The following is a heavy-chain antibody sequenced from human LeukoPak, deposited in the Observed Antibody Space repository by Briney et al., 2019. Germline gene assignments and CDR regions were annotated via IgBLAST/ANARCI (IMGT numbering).Heavy chain of an antibody. J-gene: IGHJ2*01. D-gene: IGHD2-2*01. CDR1: GGFISSNY. Sequence: KPSAPLSLTCTVSGGFISSNYRSWIRQPPGEGVECIGYIYYSGSTNYNPSLKSRITISVDTSKNQFSLKLNSMTAADTAMYYCARTAMVPAAMHTWWIDLWGRGTLVTVSS. V-gene: IGHV4-59*01. CDR3: ARTAMVPAAMHTWWIDL. CDR2: IYYSGST.